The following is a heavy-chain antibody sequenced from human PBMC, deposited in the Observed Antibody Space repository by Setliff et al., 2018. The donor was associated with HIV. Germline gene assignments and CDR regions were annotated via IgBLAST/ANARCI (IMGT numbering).Heavy chain of an antibody. J-gene: IGHJ4*02. CDR3: VLYSTGASRFDY. Sequence: ASVKVSCKASGYTFIAYGISWVRRAPGQGLEWMGWISTYNGNTNYAQKFQGRVTMTTVTSTSTAYMELSGLRSEDTAIYYCVLYSTGASRFDYWGQGTLVTAPQ. D-gene: IGHD2-8*01. CDR1: GYTFIAYG. V-gene: IGHV1-18*01. CDR2: ISTYNGNT.